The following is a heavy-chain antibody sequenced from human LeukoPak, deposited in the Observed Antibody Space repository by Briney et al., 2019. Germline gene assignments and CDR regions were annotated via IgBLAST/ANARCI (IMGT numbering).Heavy chain of an antibody. V-gene: IGHV3-48*02. D-gene: IGHD3-22*01. CDR3: AREGGYYDSSGYYHREPFDY. CDR2: ISSSSSII. Sequence: PGGSLRLACAASGFTISTSSMNWVRQASGKGLEWVSYISSSSSIIYYADSVKGRFTISRDNAKNSLYLQMDSLRDEDTAVYYCAREGGYYDSSGYYHREPFDYWGQGTLVTVSS. CDR1: GFTISTSS. J-gene: IGHJ4*02.